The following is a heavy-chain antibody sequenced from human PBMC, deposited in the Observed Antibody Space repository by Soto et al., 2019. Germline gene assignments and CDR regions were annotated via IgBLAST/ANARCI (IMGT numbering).Heavy chain of an antibody. CDR3: ANTDPAMLTWGF. CDR1: GFSLSTSGEG. CDR2: IYWDDDK. D-gene: IGHD5-18*01. J-gene: IGHJ4*02. Sequence: QITLKESGPTLVKPTETLTLTCTFSGFSLSTSGEGVGWIRQPPGKALEWLALIYWDDDKRYSPSLKSRLTITKDTSKNQVVLTMTNMDPVDTATYYCANTDPAMLTWGFWGQGTLVTVSS. V-gene: IGHV2-5*02.